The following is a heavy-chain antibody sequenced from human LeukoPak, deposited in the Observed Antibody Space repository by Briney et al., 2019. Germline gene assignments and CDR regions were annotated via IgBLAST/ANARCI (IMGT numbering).Heavy chain of an antibody. V-gene: IGHV3-23*01. CDR2: TVGGGST. CDR1: GFYFANYA. D-gene: IGHD3-16*02. J-gene: IGHJ4*02. CDR3: AKVEGYDYVWGSYRPSQYYFDY. Sequence: SGGSLRLSRAASGFYFANYAMSWVRQAPGKGLEWVSATVGGGSTYYADSVKGRFTISRDNSKNTLYLQMNSLRAEDTAVYYCAKVEGYDYVWGSYRPSQYYFDYWGQGTLVTVSS.